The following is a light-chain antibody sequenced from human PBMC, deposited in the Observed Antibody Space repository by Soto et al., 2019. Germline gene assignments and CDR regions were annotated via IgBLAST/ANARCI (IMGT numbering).Light chain of an antibody. Sequence: IVMTQSPATLSVSPGERATLSCRASQSVATNLAWYQQKPGQPPRLLIYGASTRATGIPARFSGSGSGTEFTLTISSLQSVDFAVYYCQQRTNWPLTFGQGTRLEIK. CDR3: QQRTNWPLT. V-gene: IGKV3-15*01. J-gene: IGKJ5*01. CDR2: GAS. CDR1: QSVATN.